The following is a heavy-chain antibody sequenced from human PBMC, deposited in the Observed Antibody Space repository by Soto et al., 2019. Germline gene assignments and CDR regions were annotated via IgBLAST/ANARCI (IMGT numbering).Heavy chain of an antibody. V-gene: IGHV3-30-3*01. CDR3: AREEDETDFDY. CDR2: ISYDGSNK. CDR1: GFTFSSYA. J-gene: IGHJ4*02. Sequence: SLRLSCAASGFTFSSYAMHWVRQAPGKGLEWVAVISYDGSNKYYADSVKGRFTISRDNSKNTLYLQMNSLRAEDTAVYYCAREEDETDFDYWGQGTLVTVSS.